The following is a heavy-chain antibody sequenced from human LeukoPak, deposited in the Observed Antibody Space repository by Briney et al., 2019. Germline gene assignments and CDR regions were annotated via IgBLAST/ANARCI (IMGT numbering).Heavy chain of an antibody. V-gene: IGHV4-59*08. CDR2: IYYSGST. Sequence: SETLSLTCTASGGSISSYYWSWIRQPPGKGLEWIGYIYYSGSTNYNPSLKSRVTISVDTSKNQFSLKLSSVTAADTAVYYCAAIVGATEVIDYWGQGTLVTVSS. CDR1: GGSISSYY. CDR3: AAIVGATEVIDY. D-gene: IGHD1-26*01. J-gene: IGHJ4*02.